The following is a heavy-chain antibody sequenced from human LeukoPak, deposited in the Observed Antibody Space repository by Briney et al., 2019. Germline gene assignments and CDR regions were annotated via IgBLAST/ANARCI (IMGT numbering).Heavy chain of an antibody. Sequence: GGSLRLSCAASGFTFSSYAMSWVRQAPGQGLEWISYISSSSSTIYYADSVKGRFTISRDNSKNSLYLQMNSLRDEDTAVYYCARDYYNNSGYYHGGYWGQGTLVTVSS. CDR1: GFTFSSYA. D-gene: IGHD3-22*01. CDR2: ISSSSSTI. J-gene: IGHJ4*02. V-gene: IGHV3-48*02. CDR3: ARDYYNNSGYYHGGY.